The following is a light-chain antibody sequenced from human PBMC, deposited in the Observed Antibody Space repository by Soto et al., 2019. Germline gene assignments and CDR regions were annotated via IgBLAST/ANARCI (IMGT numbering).Light chain of an antibody. CDR3: GTWDSSLSAVV. J-gene: IGLJ2*01. V-gene: IGLV1-51*01. CDR1: SSNIGKNY. Sequence: QSVLTQPPSVSAAPGQKVTISCSGSSSNIGKNYVSWYQQLPGTAPKRLIYDTYKRPSGIPDRFSGSKSGTSATLDITGLQTGDEADYYCGTWDSSLSAVVFGGGTKVTVL. CDR2: DTY.